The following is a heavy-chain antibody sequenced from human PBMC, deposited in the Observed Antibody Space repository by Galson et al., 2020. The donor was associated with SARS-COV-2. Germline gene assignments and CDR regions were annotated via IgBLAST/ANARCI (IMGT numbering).Heavy chain of an antibody. CDR1: GFTFSSYW. V-gene: IGHV3-74*01. CDR2: INNDGSST. D-gene: IGHD3-22*01. J-gene: IGHJ4*02. Sequence: GESLKISCAASGFTFSSYWMHWVRQAPGKGLVWVSRINNDGSSTTYADTVKGRFTISRDNAKNTLYLQMSSLRVEDTAVYYCARGNSSGYRIDYWGQGTLVTVSS. CDR3: ARGNSSGYRIDY.